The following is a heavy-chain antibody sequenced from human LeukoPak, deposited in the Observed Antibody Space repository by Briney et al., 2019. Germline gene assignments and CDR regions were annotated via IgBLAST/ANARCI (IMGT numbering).Heavy chain of an antibody. J-gene: IGHJ4*02. CDR2: INAGNGNT. CDR1: GYTFTSYA. V-gene: IGHV1-3*01. CDR3: ATRYAWELLDY. D-gene: IGHD1-26*01. Sequence: ASVKVSCKASGYTFTSYAMHWVRQAPGQRLEWMGWINAGNGNTKYSQKFQGRVTMTEDTSTDTAYMELSSLRSEDTAVYYCATRYAWELLDYWGQGTLVTVSS.